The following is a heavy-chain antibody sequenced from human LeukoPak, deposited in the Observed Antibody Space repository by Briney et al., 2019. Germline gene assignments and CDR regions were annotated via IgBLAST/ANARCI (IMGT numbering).Heavy chain of an antibody. CDR2: IYYSGST. J-gene: IGHJ6*02. CDR3: ARRTRAGYCSSTSCYGYYYGMDV. D-gene: IGHD2-2*01. Sequence: PSETLSLTCTVSGGSVTSGSYYWSWIRQPPGKGLEWIGYIYYSGSTDYNPSLKSRVTISVDTSKNQFSLKLSSVTAADTAVYYCARRTRAGYCSSTSCYGYYYGMDVWGQGTTVTVSS. CDR1: GGSVTSGSYY. V-gene: IGHV4-61*01.